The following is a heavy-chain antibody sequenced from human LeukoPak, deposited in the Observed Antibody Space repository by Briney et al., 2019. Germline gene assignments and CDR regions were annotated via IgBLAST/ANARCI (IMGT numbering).Heavy chain of an antibody. CDR3: TSDLEWELLDY. V-gene: IGHV3-15*01. CDR2: IKSKADGGTT. Sequence: GGSLRLSCAASGFTFSNAWMSWVRQAPGKGLEWVGRIKSKADGGTTDYVAPVNGRFTISRDDPINMVYLQMNSLKSEDTAVYYCTSDLEWELLDYWGQGTLVTVSS. D-gene: IGHD1-26*01. CDR1: GFTFSNAW. J-gene: IGHJ4*02.